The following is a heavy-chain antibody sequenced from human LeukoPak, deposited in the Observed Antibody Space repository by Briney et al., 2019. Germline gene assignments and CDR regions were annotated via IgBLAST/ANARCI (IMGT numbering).Heavy chain of an antibody. J-gene: IGHJ3*02. V-gene: IGHV1-69*13. CDR1: GGTFSSYA. CDR2: IIPIFGTA. Sequence: AASVKVSCKASGGTFSSYAISWVRQAPGQGLEWMGGIIPIFGTANYAQKFQGRVTITADESTSTAYMELSSLRSEDTAVYYCARDKGDAFDIWGQGTMVTVSS. CDR3: ARDKGDAFDI.